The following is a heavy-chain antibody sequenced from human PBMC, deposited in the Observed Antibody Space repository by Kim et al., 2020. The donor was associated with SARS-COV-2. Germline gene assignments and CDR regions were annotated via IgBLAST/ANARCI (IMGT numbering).Heavy chain of an antibody. Sequence: GGSLRLSCAASGFTFSNAWMSWVRQAPGKGLEWVGRIKSKTDGGTTDYAAPVKGRFTISRDDSKNTLYLQMNSLKTEDTAVYYCTTLVEDYGDYVPEYFQHWGQGTLVTVSS. CDR2: IKSKTDGGTT. D-gene: IGHD4-17*01. CDR1: GFTFSNAW. CDR3: TTLVEDYGDYVPEYFQH. V-gene: IGHV3-15*01. J-gene: IGHJ1*01.